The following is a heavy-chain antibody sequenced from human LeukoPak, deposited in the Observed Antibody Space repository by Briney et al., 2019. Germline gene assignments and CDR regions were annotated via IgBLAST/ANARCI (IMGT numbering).Heavy chain of an antibody. D-gene: IGHD3-10*01. CDR3: ATNRWFGEPDY. J-gene: IGHJ4*02. V-gene: IGHV3-74*01. CDR1: GFSFSIQR. CDR2: INIDERIT. Sequence: GGSLRLSCAASGFSFSIQRMHWVRQAPGKGLVWVSYINIDERITGYADSVKGRFTISRDNAKNSLYLQMNSLRAEDTAVYYCATNRWFGEPDYWGQGTLVTVSS.